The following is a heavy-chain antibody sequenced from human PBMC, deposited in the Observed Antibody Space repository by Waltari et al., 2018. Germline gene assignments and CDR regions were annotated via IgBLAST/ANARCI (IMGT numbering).Heavy chain of an antibody. D-gene: IGHD3-10*01. CDR3: ARQRYGSGSYYPFDY. Sequence: QVQLQESGPGLVKPSETLSLTCTVPGGSLSSYYWSWIRQPPGKGLEWIGYIYYSGSTNYNPSLKSRVTISVDTSKNQFSLKLSSVTAADTAVYYCARQRYGSGSYYPFDYWGQGTLVTVSS. J-gene: IGHJ4*02. CDR2: IYYSGST. V-gene: IGHV4-59*01. CDR1: GGSLSSYY.